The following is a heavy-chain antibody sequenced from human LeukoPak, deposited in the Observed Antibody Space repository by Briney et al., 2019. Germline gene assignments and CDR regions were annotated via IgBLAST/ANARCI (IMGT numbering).Heavy chain of an antibody. D-gene: IGHD2-15*01. CDR1: GGSFSGYY. J-gene: IGHJ3*02. CDR2: INHSGST. CDR3: ARGEVARHADAFDI. Sequence: SETLSLTCAVYGGSFSGYYWSWIRQPPGKGLEWIGEINHSGSTNYKPSLKSRVTISVDTSKNQFSLKLSSVTAADTAVYYCARGEVARHADAFDIWGQGTMVTVSS. V-gene: IGHV4-34*01.